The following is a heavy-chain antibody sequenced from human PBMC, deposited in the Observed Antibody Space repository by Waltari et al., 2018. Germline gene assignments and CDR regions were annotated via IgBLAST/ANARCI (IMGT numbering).Heavy chain of an antibody. J-gene: IGHJ2*01. CDR3: ARHADYDFYWYFDL. CDR2: IYYSGST. D-gene: IGHD3-3*01. V-gene: IGHV4-59*08. CDR1: GGSISSYY. Sequence: QVQLQESGPGLVKPSETLSLTCTVSGGSISSYYWSWIRQPPGKGLEWIGYIYYSGSTNYNPSLKSRVTISVDTSKNQFSLKLSSVTAADTAVYYCARHADYDFYWYFDLWGRGTLVTVSS.